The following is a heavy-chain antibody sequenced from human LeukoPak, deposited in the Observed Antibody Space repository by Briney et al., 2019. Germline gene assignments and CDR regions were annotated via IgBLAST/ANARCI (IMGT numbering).Heavy chain of an antibody. CDR1: GYTFTSYD. CDR3: ARGPIGYCSGGSCLSPYYFDY. Sequence: ASVKLSCKASGYTFTSYDINWVRQATGQGLEWMAWMNPNSGNTGYAQKFQGRVTMTRNTSISTAYMELSSLRSEDTAVYYCARGPIGYCSGGSCLSPYYFDYWGQGTLVTVSS. CDR2: MNPNSGNT. J-gene: IGHJ4*02. V-gene: IGHV1-8*01. D-gene: IGHD2-15*01.